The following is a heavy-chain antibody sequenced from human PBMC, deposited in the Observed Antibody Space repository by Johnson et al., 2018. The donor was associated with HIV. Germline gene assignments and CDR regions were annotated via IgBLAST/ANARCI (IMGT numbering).Heavy chain of an antibody. J-gene: IGHJ3*02. CDR2: ISYDGSNK. D-gene: IGHD1-1*01. Sequence: QMLLVESGGGVVQPGRPLRLSCAASGFTFSSYAMHWVRQAPGKGLEWVAVISYDGSNKYYADSVKGRFTISRDNSKNTLYLQMNSLRAEDTAVYYCANFYTDNTLGLFGAFDIWGQGTMVTVSS. CDR1: GFTFSSYA. CDR3: ANFYTDNTLGLFGAFDI. V-gene: IGHV3-30-3*01.